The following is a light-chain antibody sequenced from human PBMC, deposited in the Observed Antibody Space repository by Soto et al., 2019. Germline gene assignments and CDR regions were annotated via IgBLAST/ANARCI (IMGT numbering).Light chain of an antibody. CDR2: NNN. V-gene: IGLV1-44*01. CDR1: SCDIGSYT. CDR3: GAWDDSRNALV. J-gene: IGLJ2*01. Sequence: QSVLTQPPSASGTPGQRVTISCSGSSCDIGSYTANCYQQLPGTAPNLLIFNNNHRPSGGPYRFSAAKSGAYTSLPISWVQSEEDADYYCGAWDDSRNALVFGGGTKLTVL.